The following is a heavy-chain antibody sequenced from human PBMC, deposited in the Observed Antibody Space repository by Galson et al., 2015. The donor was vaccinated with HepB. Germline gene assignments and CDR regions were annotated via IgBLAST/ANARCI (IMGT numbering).Heavy chain of an antibody. CDR3: ARDRVRPTNYGDYAPNLGY. CDR1: GYTFTGYY. J-gene: IGHJ4*02. V-gene: IGHV1-2*02. Sequence: SVKVSCKASGYTFTGYYMHWVRQAPGQGLEWMGWINPNSGGTNYAQKFQGRVTMTRDTSISTAYMELSRLRSDDTAVYYCARDRVRPTNYGDYAPNLGYWGQGTLVTVSS. D-gene: IGHD4-17*01. CDR2: INPNSGGT.